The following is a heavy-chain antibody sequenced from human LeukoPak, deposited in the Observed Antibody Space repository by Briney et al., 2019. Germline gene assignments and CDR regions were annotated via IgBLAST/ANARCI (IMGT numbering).Heavy chain of an antibody. V-gene: IGHV1-2*02. CDR3: AREDYYGSGSYGAFDI. Sequence: ASVKVSCKASGYTFTGYYMHWVRQAPGQGLEWMGWINPNSGGTNYAQKFQGRVTITADKSTSTAYMELSSLRSEDTAVYYCAREDYYGSGSYGAFDIWGQGTMVTVSS. CDR2: INPNSGGT. D-gene: IGHD3-10*01. CDR1: GYTFTGYY. J-gene: IGHJ3*02.